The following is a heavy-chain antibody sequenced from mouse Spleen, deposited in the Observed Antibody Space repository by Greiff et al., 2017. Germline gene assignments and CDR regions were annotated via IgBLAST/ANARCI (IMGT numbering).Heavy chain of an antibody. V-gene: IGHV1-26*01. CDR3: ARKGDSNYFYYAMDY. CDR1: GYTFTDYY. D-gene: IGHD2-5*01. Sequence: VQLQQSGPELVKPGASVKISCKASGYTFTDYYMNWVKQSHGKSLEWIGDINPNNGGTSYNQKFKGKATLTVDKSSSTAYMELRSLTSEDSAVXYCARKGDSNYFYYAMDYWGQGTSVTVSS. J-gene: IGHJ4*01. CDR2: INPNNGGT.